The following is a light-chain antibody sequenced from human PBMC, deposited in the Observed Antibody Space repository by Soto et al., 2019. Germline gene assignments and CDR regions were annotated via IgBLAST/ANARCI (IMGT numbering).Light chain of an antibody. V-gene: IGLV2-14*03. CDR1: SRDVGSSNY. CDR3: SSYTTLDTVI. Sequence: QSALTQPASVSVSPGQSITLSCTGSSRDVGSSNYVSWYQQLPGKAPKLIIFDVNNRPSGVSDRFSGSKSDNTASLTISGLQAEDDADYYCSSYTTLDTVIFGGGTKLTVL. J-gene: IGLJ2*01. CDR2: DVN.